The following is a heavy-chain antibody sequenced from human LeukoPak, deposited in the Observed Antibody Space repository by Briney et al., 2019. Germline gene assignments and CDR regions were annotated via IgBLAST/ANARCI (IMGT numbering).Heavy chain of an antibody. D-gene: IGHD3-10*01. J-gene: IGHJ6*02. CDR2: ISGSGGST. Sequence: GGSLRLSCAASGFTFSSYAMSWVRQAPGKGLEWVSVISGSGGSTYYADSVKGRFTISRDNSKNTLYLQMNSLRAEDTAAYYCAKELWSPSTSYGMDVWGQGTTVTVS. CDR3: AKELWSPSTSYGMDV. V-gene: IGHV3-23*01. CDR1: GFTFSSYA.